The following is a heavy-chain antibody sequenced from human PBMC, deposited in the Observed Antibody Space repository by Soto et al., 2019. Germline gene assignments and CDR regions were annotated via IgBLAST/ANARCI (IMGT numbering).Heavy chain of an antibody. Sequence: EVQLVETGGGLIQPGGSLRLSCAASGFTVRSNYMSWVRQAPGKGLEWVSVIYSGDSTDYADSVKGRFTISRDNSKNTLYLQMNSLRAEDTAVYYCAREGALLQDAFDIWGQGTMVTVSS. CDR1: GFTVRSNY. D-gene: IGHD3-10*01. V-gene: IGHV3-53*02. CDR3: AREGALLQDAFDI. J-gene: IGHJ3*02. CDR2: IYSGDST.